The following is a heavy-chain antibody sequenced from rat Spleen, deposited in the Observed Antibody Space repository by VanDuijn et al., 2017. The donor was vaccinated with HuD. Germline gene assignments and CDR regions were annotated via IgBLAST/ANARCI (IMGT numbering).Heavy chain of an antibody. V-gene: IGHV2-1*01. CDR3: ARSDYSSPYYFDY. CDR2: IWGDGST. D-gene: IGHD1-2*01. J-gene: IGHJ2*01. CDR1: GFSLISNT. Sequence: QVQLKESGPGLVQPSQTLSLTCTVSGFSLISNTVHWVRQPPGKGLEWMGGIWGDGSTDYNSTLKSRLSISRDTSKSQLFLQMNDLQTEDTAMYFCARSDYSSPYYFDYWGQGVMVTVSS.